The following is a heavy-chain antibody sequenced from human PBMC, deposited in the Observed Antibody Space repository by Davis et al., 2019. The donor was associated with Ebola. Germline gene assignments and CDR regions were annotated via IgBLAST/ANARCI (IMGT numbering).Heavy chain of an antibody. Sequence: GESLKISCAASGFTFSSYWMNWVRQAPGKGLEWVANIKQDGSEKYYVDSVKGRFTISRDNAKDPLYLQMNSLRAEDTAVYYCARVTDTGMDVWGKGTTVTVSS. V-gene: IGHV3-7*03. CDR3: ARVTDTGMDV. CDR1: GFTFSSYW. CDR2: IKQDGSEK. J-gene: IGHJ6*04.